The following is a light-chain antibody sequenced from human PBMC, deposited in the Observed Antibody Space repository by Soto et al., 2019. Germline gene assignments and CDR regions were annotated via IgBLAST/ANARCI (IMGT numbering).Light chain of an antibody. V-gene: IGLV4-69*01. J-gene: IGLJ2*01. CDR3: QAWDSGTVV. CDR1: SGHSSYA. CDR2: LNSDGSH. Sequence: QSVLTQSPSASASLGALVKLTCTLSSGHSSYAIAWHQQQPEKGPRYLMKLNSDGSHSKGDGIPDRFSGSSSGAERYLTISSLQSEDESEYYCQAWDSGTVVFGGGTKVTVL.